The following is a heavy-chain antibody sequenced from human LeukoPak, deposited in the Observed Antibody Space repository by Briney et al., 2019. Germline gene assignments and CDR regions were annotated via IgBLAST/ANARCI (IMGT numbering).Heavy chain of an antibody. V-gene: IGHV4-39*01. CDR2: IYYSGST. J-gene: IGHJ4*02. Sequence: SETLSLTCSVSGDSISSSSYYWGWIRQPPGKGLEWIGSIYYSGSTYYNSSLKSRVTISVDTSKTQFSLQLSSVTAADTAVYYCARHSRPTLTAYFDYWGQGTLVTVSS. CDR3: ARHSRPTLTAYFDY. D-gene: IGHD2-21*02. CDR1: GDSISSSSYY.